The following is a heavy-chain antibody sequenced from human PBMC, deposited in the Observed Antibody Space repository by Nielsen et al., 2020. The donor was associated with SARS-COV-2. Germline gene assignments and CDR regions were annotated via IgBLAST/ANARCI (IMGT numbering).Heavy chain of an antibody. Sequence: GGSLRLSCAASGFTFSSYAMSWVRQAPGKGLEWVSAISGSGGSTYYADSVKGRFTISRDNSKNTLYLQMNSLRAEDTAVYYCANLITGTNKYYYYGMDVWGQGTTVTVSS. CDR2: ISGSGGST. V-gene: IGHV3-23*01. CDR3: ANLITGTNKYYYYGMDV. D-gene: IGHD1-7*01. J-gene: IGHJ6*02. CDR1: GFTFSSYA.